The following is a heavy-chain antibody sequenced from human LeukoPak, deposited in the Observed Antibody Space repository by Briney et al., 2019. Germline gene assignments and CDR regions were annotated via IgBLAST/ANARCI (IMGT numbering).Heavy chain of an antibody. CDR1: GGPFHTYA. V-gene: IGHV1-69*04. CDR3: ARVGYTRGPLPYGMDV. D-gene: IGHD3-16*02. CDR2: VVPASEIS. Sequence: GASVKVSCKASGGPFHTYAISWVRLVPGQGLEWMGRVVPASEISTYAQKFLGRVTITADYSASTVYMKLSGLRSDDTATYYCARVGYTRGPLPYGMDVWGQGTTVTV. J-gene: IGHJ6*02.